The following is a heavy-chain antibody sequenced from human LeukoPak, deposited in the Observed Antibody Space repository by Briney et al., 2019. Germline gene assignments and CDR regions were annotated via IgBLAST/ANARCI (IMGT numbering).Heavy chain of an antibody. CDR3: AKDQVYYYDSNSDAFDI. Sequence: GGSLRLSCAASGFTFSSYAMSWVRQAPGKGLEWVSAISGSGGSTYYADSVKGRFTISRDNSKNTLYLQMNSLRAEDTAVYYCAKDQVYYYDSNSDAFDIWGQGTMVTVSS. CDR1: GFTFSSYA. D-gene: IGHD3-22*01. V-gene: IGHV3-23*01. J-gene: IGHJ3*02. CDR2: ISGSGGST.